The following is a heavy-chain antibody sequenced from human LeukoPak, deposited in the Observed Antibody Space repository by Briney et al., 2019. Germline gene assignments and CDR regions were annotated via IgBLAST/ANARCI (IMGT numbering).Heavy chain of an antibody. CDR3: ATRYASGPIADY. D-gene: IGHD3-10*01. J-gene: IGHJ4*02. Sequence: GGSLRLSCAASQFTFSSYWMNWVRQAPGKGLEWVANIKQDGSEKYYVDSVKGRFTISRDNAKNSLYLQMNSLRAEDTALYYCATRYASGPIADYWGQGTLVTVSS. CDR2: IKQDGSEK. CDR1: QFTFSSYW. V-gene: IGHV3-7*03.